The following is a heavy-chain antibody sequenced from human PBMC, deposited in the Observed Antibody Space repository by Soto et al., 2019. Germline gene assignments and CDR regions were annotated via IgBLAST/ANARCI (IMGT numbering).Heavy chain of an antibody. CDR2: VFYTGST. CDR1: GCPISSYY. D-gene: IGHD3-10*01. J-gene: IGHJ4*02. V-gene: IGHV4-59*03. Sequence: PSETLSLTCTVSGCPISSYYWSWIRQAPGKGLEWIGYVFYTGSTNYDPSLKSRVTISLDTSKNQFSLKLSSVIAADTAVYYCATGRYSYGSEYWGQGTLVTVSS. CDR3: ATGRYSYGSEY.